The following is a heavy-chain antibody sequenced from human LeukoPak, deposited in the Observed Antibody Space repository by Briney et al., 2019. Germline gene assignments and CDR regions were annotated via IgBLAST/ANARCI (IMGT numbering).Heavy chain of an antibody. J-gene: IGHJ4*02. CDR1: GYTFTSYY. D-gene: IGHD1-1*01. CDR2: INPSGGST. CDR3: ARVGLTTKVQSPLPFDY. Sequence: ASVKVSCKASGYTFTSYYMHWVRQAPGQGLEWMGIINPSGGSTSYAQKFQGRVTMTRDMSTSTVYMELSSLRSEDTAVYYCARVGLTTKVQSPLPFDYWGQGTLVTVYS. V-gene: IGHV1-46*01.